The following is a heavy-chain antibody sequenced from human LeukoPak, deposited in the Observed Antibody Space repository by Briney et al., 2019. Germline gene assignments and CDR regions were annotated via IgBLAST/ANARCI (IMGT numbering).Heavy chain of an antibody. J-gene: IGHJ4*02. D-gene: IGHD1-26*01. CDR2: ISGSGGST. V-gene: IGHV3-23*01. CDR3: AKSPRSPELLPSTYYDY. CDR1: GFTFSNAW. Sequence: PGGSLRLSCAASGFTFSNAWMSWVRQAPGKGLEWVSAISGSGGSTYYADSVKGRFTISRDNSKNTLYLQMNSLRAEDTAVYYCAKSPRSPELLPSTYYDYWGQGTLVTVSS.